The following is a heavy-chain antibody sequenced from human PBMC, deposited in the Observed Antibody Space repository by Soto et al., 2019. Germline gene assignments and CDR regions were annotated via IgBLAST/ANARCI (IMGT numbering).Heavy chain of an antibody. V-gene: IGHV3-9*01. Sequence: EVQLVESGGGLVQPGRSLRLSCAASGFTFDDYAMHWVRHAPGKGLEWVSGISWNSGSIGYADSVKGRFTISRDNDKNALDLQMSILSAEDTALYYCAKSLGAGRIWGSRFDHWGQGALVAVSS. CDR2: ISWNSGSI. J-gene: IGHJ5*02. CDR3: AKSLGAGRIWGSRFDH. D-gene: IGHD3-16*01. CDR1: GFTFDDYA.